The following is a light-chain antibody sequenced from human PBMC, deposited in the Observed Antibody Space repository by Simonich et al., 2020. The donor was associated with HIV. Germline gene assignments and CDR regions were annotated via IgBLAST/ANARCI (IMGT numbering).Light chain of an antibody. CDR1: QSVSSN. CDR3: QQYNNWPT. J-gene: IGKJ1*01. Sequence: EVVMTQSPATLSVSPGERATLSCRASQSVSSNLAWYQQKPCQAPRLLIYGASTRATGIPARFGGSGSGTEFTLTISSMQSEDFAVYYCQQYNNWPTFGQGTKVEIK. V-gene: IGKV3-15*01. CDR2: GAS.